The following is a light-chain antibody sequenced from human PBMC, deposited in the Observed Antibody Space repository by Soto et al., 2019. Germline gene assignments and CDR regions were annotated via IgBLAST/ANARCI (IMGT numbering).Light chain of an antibody. Sequence: DIQLTQSPSFLSASVGDRVTITCRASQGISSYLAWYQQKPGKAPKLLIYAASTLQSGVPSRFSGSGSGTEFTLTISSLQPEDFANYYCQQLNSPITFGQGTRLEIK. V-gene: IGKV1-9*01. J-gene: IGKJ5*01. CDR3: QQLNSPIT. CDR1: QGISSY. CDR2: AAS.